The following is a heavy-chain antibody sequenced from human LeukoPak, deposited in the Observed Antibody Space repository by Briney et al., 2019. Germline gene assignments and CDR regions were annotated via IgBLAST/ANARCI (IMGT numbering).Heavy chain of an antibody. V-gene: IGHV4-34*01. Sequence: PSETLSLTCAVYGGSFSGYYWSWIRQPPGKGLEWIGEINHSGSTNYNPSLKSRVTISVDTSKNQFSLKLSSVTAADTAVYHCARGPGIVARFRGYYYDSSGRPHYFDYWGQGTLVTVSS. CDR3: ARGPGIVARFRGYYYDSSGRPHYFDY. J-gene: IGHJ4*02. CDR1: GGSFSGYY. D-gene: IGHD3-22*01. CDR2: INHSGST.